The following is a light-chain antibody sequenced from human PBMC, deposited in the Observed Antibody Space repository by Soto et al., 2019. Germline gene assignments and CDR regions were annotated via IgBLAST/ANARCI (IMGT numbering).Light chain of an antibody. Sequence: DIQMTQSPSSLSASVGDRVTITCQASQDISIYLNWYQQKPGKAPKLLIYDASNLETGVPSRFSGSGSGTDFTFTISSLQPEDIATYYCQQYDSVPLTFGGGTKVEIK. CDR1: QDISIY. J-gene: IGKJ4*01. CDR2: DAS. V-gene: IGKV1-33*01. CDR3: QQYDSVPLT.